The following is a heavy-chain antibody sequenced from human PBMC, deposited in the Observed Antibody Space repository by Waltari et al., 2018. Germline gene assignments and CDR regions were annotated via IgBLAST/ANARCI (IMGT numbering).Heavy chain of an antibody. Sequence: DVQLVESGGGLVQPGRSLRLSCAASGFTFDDYAMYWVRQAPGKGLEWVSGISWNSGSIGYADSVKGRFTISRDNAKNSLYLQMNSLRAEDTALYYCAAEGVIGYVWGQGTTVTVSS. CDR2: ISWNSGSI. V-gene: IGHV3-9*01. D-gene: IGHD3-10*01. J-gene: IGHJ6*02. CDR1: GFTFDDYA. CDR3: AAEGVIGYV.